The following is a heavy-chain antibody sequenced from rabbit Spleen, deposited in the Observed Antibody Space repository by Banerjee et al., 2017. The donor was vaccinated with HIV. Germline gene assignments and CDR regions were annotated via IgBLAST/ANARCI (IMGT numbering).Heavy chain of an antibody. CDR1: GFDLSIYYY. CDR2: IYTGSGST. Sequence: QSLEESGGDLVKPGASLTLTCKASGFDLSIYYYMCWVRQAPGKGLEWIACIYTGSGSTYYASWAKGRFTISKTSSTTVTLQMTRLTAADTATYFCAISYPGSGWGIISFYFSLWGPGTLVTVS. CDR3: AISYPGSGWGIISFYFSL. V-gene: IGHV1S40*01. J-gene: IGHJ4*01. D-gene: IGHD4-1*01.